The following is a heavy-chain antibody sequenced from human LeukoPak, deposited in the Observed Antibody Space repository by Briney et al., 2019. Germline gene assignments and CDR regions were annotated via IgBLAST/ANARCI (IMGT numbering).Heavy chain of an antibody. CDR3: AKGPYCGGDCYFPDY. Sequence: PGGSLRLSCAASGFTFSSYGMHWVRQAPGKGLEWVAVISYDGSNKYYADSVKGRFTISRDNSKNTLYLQMNSLRDEDTAVYYCAKGPYCGGDCYFPDYWGQGTLVTVSS. CDR2: ISYDGSNK. V-gene: IGHV3-30*18. D-gene: IGHD2-21*02. J-gene: IGHJ4*02. CDR1: GFTFSSYG.